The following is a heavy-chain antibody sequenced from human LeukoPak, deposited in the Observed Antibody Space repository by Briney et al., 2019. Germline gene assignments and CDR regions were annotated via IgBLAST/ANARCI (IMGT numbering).Heavy chain of an antibody. CDR3: ARGRPDTAMAHFVY. Sequence: SVKVSCKAFGGTFSSYAISWVRQAPGQGLEWMGRIIPIFGTANYAQKFQGRVTITADESTSTAYMELSSLRSEDTAVYYCARGRPDTAMAHFVYWGQGTLVTVSS. V-gene: IGHV1-69*13. CDR2: IIPIFGTA. CDR1: GGTFSSYA. D-gene: IGHD5-18*01. J-gene: IGHJ4*02.